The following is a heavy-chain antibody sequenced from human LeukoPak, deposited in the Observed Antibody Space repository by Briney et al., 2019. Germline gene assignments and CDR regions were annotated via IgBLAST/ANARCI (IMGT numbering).Heavy chain of an antibody. V-gene: IGHV5-51*01. CDR3: ARHLRTSTYRDLDY. CDR2: INPHDSTT. CDR1: GYSFGNNW. D-gene: IGHD1-14*01. J-gene: IGHJ4*02. Sequence: GESLKIPCQASGYSFGNNWIGWVRQRPGKGLQWMGIINPHDSTTKYSPSFQGQVTISIDKSINTAYLQWSSLTASDTAIYYCARHLRTSTYRDLDYWGQGTLVTVSS.